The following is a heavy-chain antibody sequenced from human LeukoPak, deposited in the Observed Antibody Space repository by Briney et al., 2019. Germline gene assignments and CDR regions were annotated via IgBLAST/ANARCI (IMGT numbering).Heavy chain of an antibody. Sequence: GGSLRLSCAASGFTFSSYGMHWVRQAPGKGLEWVAFIRYDGSNKYYADSVKGRFTISRDNSKNTLYLQMNSLRAEDTAVYYCAKLYTIVGATTSWFDPWGQGTLVTVSS. CDR1: GFTFSSYG. J-gene: IGHJ5*02. D-gene: IGHD1-26*01. CDR3: AKLYTIVGATTSWFDP. V-gene: IGHV3-30*02. CDR2: IRYDGSNK.